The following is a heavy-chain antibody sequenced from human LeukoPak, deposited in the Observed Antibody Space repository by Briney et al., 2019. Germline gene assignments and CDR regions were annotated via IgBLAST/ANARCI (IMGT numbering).Heavy chain of an antibody. CDR1: GGSISSYY. Sequence: SETLSLTCTVSGGSISSYYWSWIRQPPGKGLEWIGYIYYSGGTNYNPSLKSRVTISVDTSKNQFSLRMSPVTAADTAVYYCAGSGSGSYYSPWYFDLWGRGTLVTVSS. J-gene: IGHJ2*01. D-gene: IGHD3-10*01. CDR3: AGSGSGSYYSPWYFDL. CDR2: IYYSGGT. V-gene: IGHV4-59*01.